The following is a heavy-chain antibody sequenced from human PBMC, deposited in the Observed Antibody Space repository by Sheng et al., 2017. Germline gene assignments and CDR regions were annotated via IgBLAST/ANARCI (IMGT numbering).Heavy chain of an antibody. Sequence: QVQLQESGPGLVKPSETLSLTCAVSGYSISSGYYWGWIRQPPGKGLEWIGSIYHSGSTYYNPSLKSRVTISVDTSKNQFSLKLSSVTAADTAVYYCARDPGIVVVPAAKDGMDVWGPRGPRSPSPQ. D-gene: IGHD2-2*01. CDR3: ARDPGIVVVPAAKDGMDV. CDR2: IYHSGST. V-gene: IGHV4-38-2*02. CDR1: GYSISSGYY. J-gene: IGHJ6*01.